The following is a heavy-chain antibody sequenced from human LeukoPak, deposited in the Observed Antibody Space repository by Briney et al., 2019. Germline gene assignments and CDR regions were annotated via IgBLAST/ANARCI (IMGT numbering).Heavy chain of an antibody. CDR1: GFTFSSYA. Sequence: GGSLRLSCAASGFTFSSYAMSWVRQAPGKGLEWVSSISSSSSYIYYADSVKGRFTISRDNAKNSLYLQMNSLRAEDTAVYYCARGVDDSSGYYFFDYWGQGTLVTVSS. CDR3: ARGVDDSSGYYFFDY. V-gene: IGHV3-21*01. D-gene: IGHD3-22*01. J-gene: IGHJ4*02. CDR2: ISSSSSYI.